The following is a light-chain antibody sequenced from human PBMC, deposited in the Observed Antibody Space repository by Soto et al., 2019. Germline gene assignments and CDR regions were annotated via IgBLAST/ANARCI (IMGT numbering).Light chain of an antibody. CDR1: SGYSSYA. CDR2: LNSNGSH. J-gene: IGLJ7*01. CDR3: QTWGTGYAV. V-gene: IGLV4-69*01. Sequence: QPVLTQSPSASASLGASGKLTCTLSSGYSSYAIAWHQQQPEKGPRYLMKLNSNGSHSKGDGIPDRFSGSSSGAERYLTISSLQSEDEADYYCQTWGTGYAVFGGGTQLTVL.